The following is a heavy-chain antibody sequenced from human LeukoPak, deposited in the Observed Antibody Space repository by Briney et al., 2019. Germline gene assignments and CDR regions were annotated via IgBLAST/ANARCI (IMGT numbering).Heavy chain of an antibody. CDR1: GGSISSYY. Sequence: SETLSLTCTVSGGSISSYYWSWIRQPPGKGLEWIGYIYYSGSTNYNPSLKSRVTISVDTSKNQFSLKLSSVTAADTAVYYCARVEDTGSYYVHFGYWGQGTLVTVSS. CDR3: ARVEDTGSYYVHFGY. D-gene: IGHD1-26*01. CDR2: IYYSGST. J-gene: IGHJ4*02. V-gene: IGHV4-59*01.